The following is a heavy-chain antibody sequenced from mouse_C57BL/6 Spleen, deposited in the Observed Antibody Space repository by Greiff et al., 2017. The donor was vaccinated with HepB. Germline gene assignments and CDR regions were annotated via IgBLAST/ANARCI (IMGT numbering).Heavy chain of an antibody. V-gene: IGHV3-6*01. CDR1: GYSITSGYY. CDR2: ISYDGSN. D-gene: IGHD2-5*01. CDR3: AREKIYYSNYEGFAY. Sequence: EVQLQQSGPGLVKPSQSLSLTCSVTGYSITSGYYWNWIRQFPGNKLEWMGYISYDGSNNYNPSLKNRISITRDTSKNQFFLKLNSVTTEDTATYYCAREKIYYSNYEGFAYWGQGTLVTVSA. J-gene: IGHJ3*01.